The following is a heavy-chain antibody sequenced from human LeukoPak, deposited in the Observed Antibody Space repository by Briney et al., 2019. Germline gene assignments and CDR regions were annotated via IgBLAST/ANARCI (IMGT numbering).Heavy chain of an antibody. Sequence: GGSLRLSCAASGFTVSSNYMSWVRQAPGKGLEWVSVTYSGGSTYYTDSVRGRFTISRDNSKNTLYLQMNSLRAEDTAVYYCARNYYDSSAYYYFDYWGQGTLVTVSS. CDR1: GFTVSSNY. CDR3: ARNYYDSSAYYYFDY. D-gene: IGHD3-22*01. CDR2: TYSGGST. J-gene: IGHJ4*02. V-gene: IGHV3-66*01.